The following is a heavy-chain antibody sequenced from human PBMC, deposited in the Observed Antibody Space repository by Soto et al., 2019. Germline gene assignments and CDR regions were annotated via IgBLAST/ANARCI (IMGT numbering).Heavy chain of an antibody. CDR1: GFTFSDYY. D-gene: IGHD6-19*01. CDR3: ASSISSSGWVTSPPDY. J-gene: IGHJ4*02. Sequence: GGSLRLSCAASGFTFSDYYMSWIRQAPGKGLEWVSYISSSGSTIYYADSVKGRFTISRDNAKNSLYLQMNSLRAEDTAVYYCASSISSSGWVTSPPDYWGQGTLVTVSS. CDR2: ISSSGSTI. V-gene: IGHV3-11*01.